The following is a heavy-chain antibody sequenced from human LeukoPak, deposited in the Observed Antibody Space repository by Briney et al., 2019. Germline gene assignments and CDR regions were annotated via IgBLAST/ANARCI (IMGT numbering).Heavy chain of an antibody. CDR2: IYHSGST. J-gene: IGHJ6*03. CDR1: GDSISNYY. D-gene: IGHD4-11*01. Sequence: PSETLSLTCTVSGDSISNYYWSWIRQPPGKGLEWIGSIYHSGSTYYNPSLKSRVTISVDTSKNQFSLKLSSVTAADTAVYYCARLLIDYSKAHYYYYMDVWGKGTTVTVSS. V-gene: IGHV4-38-2*02. CDR3: ARLLIDYSKAHYYYYMDV.